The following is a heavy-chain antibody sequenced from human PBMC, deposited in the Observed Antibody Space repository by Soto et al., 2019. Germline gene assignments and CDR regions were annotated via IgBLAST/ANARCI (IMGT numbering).Heavy chain of an antibody. CDR2: IYYSGST. D-gene: IGHD3-3*01. J-gene: IGHJ5*02. CDR3: ARGYDFWSGYSFDP. Sequence: SETLSLTCSVSGDSVSSSHYCWGWVRQPPGKGLEWIGTIYYSGSTYYSPPLKSRVTMSVGTSKNQFSLRLSSVTAADTAVYYCARGYDFWSGYSFDPWGQGTLVTVSS. V-gene: IGHV4-39*01. CDR1: GDSVSSSHYC.